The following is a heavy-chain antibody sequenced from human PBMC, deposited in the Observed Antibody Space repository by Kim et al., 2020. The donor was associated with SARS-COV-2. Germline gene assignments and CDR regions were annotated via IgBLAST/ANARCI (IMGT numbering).Heavy chain of an antibody. CDR1: GGSFSGYY. J-gene: IGHJ6*02. CDR2: INHSGST. V-gene: IGHV4-34*01. D-gene: IGHD3-10*01. Sequence: SETLSLTCAVYGGSFSGYYWSWIRQPPGKGLEWIGEINHSGSTNYNPSLKSRVTISVDTSKNQFSLKLSSVTAADTAVYYCARGGFQRVRGVIITSQPRNYYYYGMDVWGQGTTVTVSS. CDR3: ARGGFQRVRGVIITSQPRNYYYYGMDV.